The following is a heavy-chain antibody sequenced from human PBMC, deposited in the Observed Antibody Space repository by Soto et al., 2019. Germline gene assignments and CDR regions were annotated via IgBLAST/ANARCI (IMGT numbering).Heavy chain of an antibody. CDR1: GFTFSSYI. CDR3: ARVLEPALFDY. Sequence: LXLSCAASGFTFSSYIMNWVRQAPGKGLEWVSSISSSSSYIYYADSVKGRFTISRDNAKNSLYLQMNSLRAEDTAVYYCARVLEPALFDYWGQGTLVTVSS. CDR2: ISSSSSYI. V-gene: IGHV3-21*01. D-gene: IGHD1-1*01. J-gene: IGHJ4*02.